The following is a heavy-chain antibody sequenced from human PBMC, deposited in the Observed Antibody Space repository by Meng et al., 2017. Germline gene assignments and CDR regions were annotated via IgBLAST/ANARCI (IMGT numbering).Heavy chain of an antibody. V-gene: IGHV3-53*02. Sequence: VQLAQTGGGLIRPGGSLSLSCTASGFSVTTSYMSWVRQAPGKGLEWVSVIYSGGSTYYADSVKGRFSISRDNSKNTLYLQMYSLRAEDTAVYFCARDSSSGWYHNYWGQGTLVTVSS. CDR1: GFSVTTSY. CDR2: IYSGGST. CDR3: ARDSSSGWYHNY. J-gene: IGHJ4*02. D-gene: IGHD6-19*01.